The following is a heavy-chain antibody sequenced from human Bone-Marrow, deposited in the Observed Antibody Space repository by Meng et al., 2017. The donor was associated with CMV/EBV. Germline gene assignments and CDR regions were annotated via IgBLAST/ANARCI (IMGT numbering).Heavy chain of an antibody. CDR3: ARRGCSSTSCYWEAGMDV. CDR2: ISSSGSTI. V-gene: IGHV3-48*04. CDR1: GFTFSSYS. Sequence: GESLKISCAASGFTFSSYSMNWVRQAPGKGLEWVSYISSSGSTIYYADSVKGRFTISRDNAKNSLYLQMNSLRAEDTAVYYCARRGCSSTSCYWEAGMDVWGQGTTVTVSS. J-gene: IGHJ6*02. D-gene: IGHD2-2*01.